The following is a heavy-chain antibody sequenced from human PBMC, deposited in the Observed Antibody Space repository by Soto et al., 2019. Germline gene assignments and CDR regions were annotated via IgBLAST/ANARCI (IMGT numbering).Heavy chain of an antibody. CDR3: ARPVSSGSYSGAFDI. V-gene: IGHV4-59*08. J-gene: IGHJ3*02. Sequence: QVQLQESGPGLVRPSETLSLTCTVSGGSISSYYWSWIRQPPGKGLEWIGYIYYTGSMNYNPSLESRVTISVDTSKNQFSLKLSSVTAADTAVYYCARPVSSGSYSGAFDIWGQGTMVTVSS. CDR1: GGSISSYY. CDR2: IYYTGSM. D-gene: IGHD1-26*01.